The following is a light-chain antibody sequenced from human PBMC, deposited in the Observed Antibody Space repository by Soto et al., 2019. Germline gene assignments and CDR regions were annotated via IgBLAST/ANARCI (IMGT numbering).Light chain of an antibody. CDR3: KQSYTSPPLT. V-gene: IGKV1-39*01. CDR1: RSISNY. Sequence: GDRVSIACRASRSISNYLNWYKQKPGEAPQLLIYHSSNLQSGVPPRFSGSGSETDFTLTISSLQPEDFATYYCKQSYTSPPLTFGGGTKVEI. J-gene: IGKJ4*01. CDR2: HSS.